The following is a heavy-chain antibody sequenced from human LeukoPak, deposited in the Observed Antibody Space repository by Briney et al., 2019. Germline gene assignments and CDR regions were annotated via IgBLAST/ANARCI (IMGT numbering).Heavy chain of an antibody. Sequence: SETLSLTCTVSGGSISSYYWSWIRQSPGKGLEWIGYIFYIGSTNYNPSLKSRVTISVDTSKNQFSLKLSSVTAADTAVYYCARDEFGDFQGFDYWGQGTRVTVSS. CDR2: IFYIGST. CDR3: ARDEFGDFQGFDY. V-gene: IGHV4-59*01. CDR1: GGSISSYY. D-gene: IGHD4-17*01. J-gene: IGHJ4*02.